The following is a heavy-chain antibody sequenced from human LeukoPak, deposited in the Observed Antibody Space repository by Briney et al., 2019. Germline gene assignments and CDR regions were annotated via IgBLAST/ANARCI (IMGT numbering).Heavy chain of an antibody. CDR2: TYWDDDT. CDR3: AHSRREEGYVSYY. V-gene: IGHV2-5*02. J-gene: IGHJ4*02. Sequence: SGPMQVNPTQTLTLTCSFSGFSLSTSGVGVGWIRQPPGKALEWLGITYWDDDTRYSPSLTTRLTITKDTSRNQVVLAMTNVDTVDTATYYCAHSRREEGYVSYYWGQGILVTVSS. D-gene: IGHD5-12*01. CDR1: GFSLSTSGVG.